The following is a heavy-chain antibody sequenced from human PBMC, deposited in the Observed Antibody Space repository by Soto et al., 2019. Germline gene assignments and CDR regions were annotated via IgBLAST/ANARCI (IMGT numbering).Heavy chain of an antibody. V-gene: IGHV3-23*01. Sequence: EVQLLESGGGLVQPGGSLRLSCAASGFTFSSYAMSWVRQAPGKGLEWVSAISGSGGSTYYADSVKGRFTISRHNSKNKLYLQMNNLRAEDTAVYYCSKDLLKGRSLPVNTFFDYWGQGTLVTVSS. J-gene: IGHJ4*02. CDR1: GFTFSSYA. D-gene: IGHD3-16*02. CDR3: SKDLLKGRSLPVNTFFDY. CDR2: ISGSGGST.